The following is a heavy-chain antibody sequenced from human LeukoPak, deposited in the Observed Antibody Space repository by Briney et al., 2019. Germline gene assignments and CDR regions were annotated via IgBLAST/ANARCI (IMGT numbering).Heavy chain of an antibody. Sequence: PSETLSLTCTVSGGSMSSSSYYWDWIRQTPGKGLEWIGSIYYSGSTHYNPSLKSRVTISVDTSKNQFSLKLSSVTAADTAVYYCARRGVTTKTLEVDLWGQGTLVTVSS. CDR2: IYYSGST. J-gene: IGHJ5*02. V-gene: IGHV4-39*01. CDR3: ARRGVTTKTLEVDL. D-gene: IGHD2-21*02. CDR1: GGSMSSSSYY.